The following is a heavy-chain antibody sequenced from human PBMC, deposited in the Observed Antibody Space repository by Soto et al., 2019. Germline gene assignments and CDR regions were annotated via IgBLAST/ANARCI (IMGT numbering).Heavy chain of an antibody. V-gene: IGHV5-51*01. CDR2: IYPGDSDT. D-gene: IGHD3-22*01. J-gene: IGHJ5*02. Sequence: GESLKISCKGSGYSFTSYWIGWVRQMPGKGLEWMGIIYPGDSDTRYSPSFQGQVTISADKSISTAYLQWSSLKASDTAMYYCARQYYYDSSGPPTHWFDPWGQGNLVTVSS. CDR3: ARQYYYDSSGPPTHWFDP. CDR1: GYSFTSYW.